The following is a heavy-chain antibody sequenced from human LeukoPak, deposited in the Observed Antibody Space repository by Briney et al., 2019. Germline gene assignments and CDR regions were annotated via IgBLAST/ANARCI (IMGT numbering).Heavy chain of an antibody. CDR2: IYTSGST. Sequence: SETLSLTCTVSGGSISSGSYYWSWIRQPAGKGLEWIGRIYTSGSTNYNPSLKSRVTISVDTSKNKFSLKLSSVTAADTAVYYCARRVMVTTDYFDYWGQGTLVTVSS. CDR3: ARRVMVTTDYFDY. V-gene: IGHV4-61*02. D-gene: IGHD4-17*01. J-gene: IGHJ4*02. CDR1: GGSISSGSYY.